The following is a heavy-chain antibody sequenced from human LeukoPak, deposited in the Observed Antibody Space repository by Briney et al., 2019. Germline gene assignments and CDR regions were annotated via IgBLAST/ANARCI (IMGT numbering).Heavy chain of an antibody. CDR2: ISSSCSTI. CDR1: GFTFSSYE. Sequence: GGSLRLSCAASGFTFSSYEMNWVRQAPGKGLEWVSYISSSCSTIYYADSVKGRFTISRDNAKNSLYLQMNSLRAEDTAVYYCARGGGSYVLDYWGQGTLVTVSS. CDR3: ARGGGSYVLDY. D-gene: IGHD1-26*01. V-gene: IGHV3-48*03. J-gene: IGHJ4*02.